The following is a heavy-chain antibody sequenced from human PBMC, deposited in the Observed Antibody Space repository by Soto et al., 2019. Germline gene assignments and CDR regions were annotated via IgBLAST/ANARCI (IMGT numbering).Heavy chain of an antibody. V-gene: IGHV3-33*01. CDR3: ARGGYYGYYFDY. CDR1: GFTFSSSG. CDR2: IWYDGSNK. D-gene: IGHD1-26*01. Sequence: QVQLVESGGGVVQPGCSLRLSCAASGFTFSSSGMNWVRQAPGKGLERVAVIWYDGSNKYYADSVMGRFTISRDNSKNTLYLQMNSLRAEDTAVYFCARGGYYGYYFDYWGQGTLVTVSS. J-gene: IGHJ4*02.